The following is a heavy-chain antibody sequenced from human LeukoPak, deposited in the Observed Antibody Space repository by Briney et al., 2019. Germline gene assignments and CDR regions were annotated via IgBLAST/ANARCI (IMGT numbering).Heavy chain of an antibody. Sequence: SSETLSLTCAVYGGSFSGYYWGWIRQPPGKGLEWIGEINHSGSTNYNPSLKSRVTISVDTSKNQFSLKLSSVTAADTAVYYCARGRVVVVPAAMRSWFDPWGQGTLVTVSS. J-gene: IGHJ5*02. CDR3: ARGRVVVVPAAMRSWFDP. V-gene: IGHV4-34*01. CDR2: INHSGST. D-gene: IGHD2-2*01. CDR1: GGSFSGYY.